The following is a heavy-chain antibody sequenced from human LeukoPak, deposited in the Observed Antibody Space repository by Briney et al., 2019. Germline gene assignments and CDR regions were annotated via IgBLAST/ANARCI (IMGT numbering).Heavy chain of an antibody. J-gene: IGHJ4*02. D-gene: IGHD3-22*01. Sequence: GESLKISWKGSGYSFTIYWIGWVRQMPGKGLEWMGIIYPGDSDTRYSPSFQGQVTISVDKYISTAYLQWSSLKASDTAMYYCARHFYYDSSGSWSIDYWGQGTLVTVSS. CDR2: IYPGDSDT. V-gene: IGHV5-51*01. CDR3: ARHFYYDSSGSWSIDY. CDR1: GYSFTIYW.